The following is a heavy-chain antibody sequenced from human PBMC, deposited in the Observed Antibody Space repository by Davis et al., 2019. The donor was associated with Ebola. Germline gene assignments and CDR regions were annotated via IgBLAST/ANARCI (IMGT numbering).Heavy chain of an antibody. CDR3: ARAMRGLGYFDL. Sequence: GESLKISCAASGFTVSSNYMSWVRQAPGKGLEWVSVIYSGGSTYYADSVKGRFTISRDNSKNTLYLQMNSLRAEDTAVYYCARAMRGLGYFDLWGRGTLVTVSS. D-gene: IGHD3-10*01. CDR2: IYSGGST. J-gene: IGHJ2*01. CDR1: GFTVSSNY. V-gene: IGHV3-53*01.